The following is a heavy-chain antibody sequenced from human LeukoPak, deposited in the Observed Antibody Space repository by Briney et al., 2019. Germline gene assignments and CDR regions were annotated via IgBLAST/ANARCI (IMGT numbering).Heavy chain of an antibody. CDR1: GFTFDDYA. CDR2: ISWNSGSI. CDR3: AKDSGDYYDSSGYYCSFDY. D-gene: IGHD3-22*01. V-gene: IGHV3-9*01. Sequence: GGSLRLSCAASGFTFDDYAMHWVRQAPGKGLEGVSGISWNSGSIGYADSVKGRFTISRDNAKNSLYLQMNNLRAEDTALYYCAKDSGDYYDSSGYYCSFDYWGQGTLVTVSS. J-gene: IGHJ4*02.